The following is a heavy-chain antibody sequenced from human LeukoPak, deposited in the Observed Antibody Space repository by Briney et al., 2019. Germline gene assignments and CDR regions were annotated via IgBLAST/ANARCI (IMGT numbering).Heavy chain of an antibody. D-gene: IGHD2/OR15-2a*01. V-gene: IGHV3-23*01. CDR2: ISGGDAIT. J-gene: IGHJ5*02. Sequence: GGSLRLSCAASGFTISSYAMNWVRQAPGKGLVWVSGISGGDAITYYADSVKGRFTISRDNSKNTLYLQMNSLRVEDTALYYCVKDAVIVPTAWFDPWGQGTLVTVSS. CDR1: GFTISSYA. CDR3: VKDAVIVPTAWFDP.